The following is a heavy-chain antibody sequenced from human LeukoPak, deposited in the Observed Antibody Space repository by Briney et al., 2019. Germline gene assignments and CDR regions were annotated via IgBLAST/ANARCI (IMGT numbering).Heavy chain of an antibody. CDR1: GGSFSGYY. Sequence: SETLSLTCAVYGGSFSGYYWSWIRQPPGKGLEWIGEINHSGSTNYNPSLKSRVTISVDTSKNQFSLKLSSVTAADTAVYYRARFHYDSSGYYSSFDYWGQGTLVTVSS. V-gene: IGHV4-34*01. J-gene: IGHJ4*02. D-gene: IGHD3-22*01. CDR2: INHSGST. CDR3: ARFHYDSSGYYSSFDY.